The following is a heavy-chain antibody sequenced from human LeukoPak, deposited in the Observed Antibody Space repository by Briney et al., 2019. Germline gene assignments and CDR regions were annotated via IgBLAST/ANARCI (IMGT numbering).Heavy chain of an antibody. CDR2: MNTNSGNT. D-gene: IGHD3-3*01. J-gene: IGHJ5*02. CDR3: ARGGTRLRFLEWQFSNWFDP. CDR1: GYSFTSYD. Sequence: GASVTVSCKASGYSFTSYDINWVRQATGQGLEWMGWMNTNSGNTGYAQKFQGRVTMTRNISISTAYMELSSLRSEDTAVYYCARGGTRLRFLEWQFSNWFDPWGQGTLVTVSS. V-gene: IGHV1-8*01.